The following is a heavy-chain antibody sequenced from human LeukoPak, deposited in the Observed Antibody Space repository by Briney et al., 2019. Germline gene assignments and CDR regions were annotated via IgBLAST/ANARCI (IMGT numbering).Heavy chain of an antibody. D-gene: IGHD4-17*01. V-gene: IGHV4-31*03. Sequence: SQTLSLTCTVSGGSISSGGYYWRWIRPHPGKGLEWIGYIYYSGSTYYNPSLKSRVTISVDTSKNQFSLKLSSVTAADTAVYYCARVYGDYLYYYYYYYMDVWGKGTTVTVSS. J-gene: IGHJ6*03. CDR3: ARVYGDYLYYYYYYYMDV. CDR2: IYYSGST. CDR1: GGSISSGGYY.